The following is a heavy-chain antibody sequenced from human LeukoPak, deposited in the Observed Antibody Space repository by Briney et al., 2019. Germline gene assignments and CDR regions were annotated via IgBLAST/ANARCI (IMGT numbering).Heavy chain of an antibody. CDR1: GGSFSGYY. J-gene: IGHJ6*03. CDR2: INHSGST. CDR3: ARVVGVLWLDYMDV. Sequence: PSETLSLTCAVYGGSFSGYYWSWIRQPPGKGLEWIGEINHSGSTNYNPSLKSRVTISVDTSKNQFSLKLSSVTAADAAVYYCARVVGVLWLDYMDVWGKGTTVTISS. V-gene: IGHV4-34*01. D-gene: IGHD3-10*01.